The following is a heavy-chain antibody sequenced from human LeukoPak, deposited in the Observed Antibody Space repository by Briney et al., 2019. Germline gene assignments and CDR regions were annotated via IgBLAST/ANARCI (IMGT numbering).Heavy chain of an antibody. D-gene: IGHD5-24*01. Sequence: SVKVSCKASGGTFSSYAISWVRQAPGQGLEWMGGIIPIFGTANCAQKFQGRVTITADKSTSTAYMELSRLRSDDTAVYYCARGRLQTDIDYWGQGTLVTVSS. CDR2: IIPIFGTA. CDR1: GGTFSSYA. CDR3: ARGRLQTDIDY. V-gene: IGHV1-69*06. J-gene: IGHJ4*02.